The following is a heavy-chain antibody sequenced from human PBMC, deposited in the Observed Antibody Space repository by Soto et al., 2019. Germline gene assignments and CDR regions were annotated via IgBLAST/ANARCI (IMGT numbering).Heavy chain of an antibody. CDR1: GGSISSYY. D-gene: IGHD6-19*01. CDR2: IYYSGST. V-gene: IGHV4-59*08. CDR3: ARLKGSIAVAGTMIFDY. Sequence: SETLSLTCTVSGGSISSYYWSWIRQPPGKGLEWIGYIYYSGSTNYNPSLKSRVTISVDTSKNQFSLKLSSVTAADTAVYYCARLKGSIAVAGTMIFDYWGQGTLVTVSS. J-gene: IGHJ4*02.